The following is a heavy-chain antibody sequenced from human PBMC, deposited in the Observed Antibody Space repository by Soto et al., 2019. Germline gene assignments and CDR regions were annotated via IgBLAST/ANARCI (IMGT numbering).Heavy chain of an antibody. V-gene: IGHV1-46*01. D-gene: IGHD3-22*01. CDR3: ARDYPYYYDSSGYWTPDY. Sequence: ASVKVSCKASGYTFTSYYMHWVRQAPGQGLEWMGIINPSGGSTSYAQKFQGRVTMTRDTSTSTVYMELSSLRSEDTAVYYCARDYPYYYDSSGYWTPDYWGQGTLVTVSS. J-gene: IGHJ4*02. CDR1: GYTFTSYY. CDR2: INPSGGST.